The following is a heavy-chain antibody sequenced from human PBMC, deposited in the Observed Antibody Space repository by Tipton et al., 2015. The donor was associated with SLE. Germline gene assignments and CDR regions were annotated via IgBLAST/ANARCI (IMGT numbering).Heavy chain of an antibody. CDR3: ARTKLASSEGKFAPGFDY. CDR1: GGSISPYC. J-gene: IGHJ4*02. D-gene: IGHD6-6*01. Sequence: TLSLTCTVSGGSISPYCWSWIRQPPGKGLEWIGEINHSGSTNYNPSLKSRVTISVDTSKNQFSLKLSSMTAADTAVYYCARTKLASSEGKFAPGFDYWGQGTLVTVSS. V-gene: IGHV4-34*01. CDR2: INHSGST.